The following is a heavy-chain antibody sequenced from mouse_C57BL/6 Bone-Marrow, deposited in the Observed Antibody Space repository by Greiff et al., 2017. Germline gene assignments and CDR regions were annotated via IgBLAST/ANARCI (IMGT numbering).Heavy chain of an antibody. Sequence: EVQLQQSGPELVKPGASVKISCKASGYTFTDYYMNWVKQSHGKSLEWIGDINPNNGGTSYNQKFKGKATLTVDKSSSTAYMELRSLTSEDSAVYYCAPDYYGSSDLYLDYWGQGTTLTVSS. V-gene: IGHV1-26*01. CDR1: GYTFTDYY. D-gene: IGHD1-1*01. CDR2: INPNNGGT. J-gene: IGHJ2*01. CDR3: APDYYGSSDLYLDY.